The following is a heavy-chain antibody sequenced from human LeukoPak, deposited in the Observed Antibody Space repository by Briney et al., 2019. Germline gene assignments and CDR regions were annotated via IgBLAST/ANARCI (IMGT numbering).Heavy chain of an antibody. CDR2: IYYSGST. CDR1: GGSISSYY. J-gene: IGHJ4*02. Sequence: PSETLSLTCTVSGGSISSYYWSWIRQPPGKGLEWIVYIYYSGSTNYNPSLKSRVTISVDTSKNQFSLKLRSVTAADTAVYYCARQTRSYYYDSSGYGYYFDYWGQGTLVTVSS. CDR3: ARQTRSYYYDSSGYGYYFDY. D-gene: IGHD3-22*01. V-gene: IGHV4-59*08.